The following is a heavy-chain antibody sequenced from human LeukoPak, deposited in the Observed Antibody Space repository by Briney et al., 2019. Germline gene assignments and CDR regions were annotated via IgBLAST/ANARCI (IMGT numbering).Heavy chain of an antibody. CDR1: GFTFGAYY. CDR2: IKQDGSER. D-gene: IGHD6-19*01. CDR3: ARMSGIAVAAIWISYFDY. V-gene: IGHV3-7*03. Sequence: GGSLRLSCAASGFTFGAYYMTWVRQAPGKGLEWVANIKQDGSERYYVDSVKGRFTISRDNANNSLYLQMNSLRAEDTAVYYCARMSGIAVAAIWISYFDYWGQGTLVTVSS. J-gene: IGHJ4*02.